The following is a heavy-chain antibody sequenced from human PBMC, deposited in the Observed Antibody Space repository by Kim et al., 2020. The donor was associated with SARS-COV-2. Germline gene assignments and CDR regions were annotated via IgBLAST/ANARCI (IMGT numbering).Heavy chain of an antibody. J-gene: IGHJ5*02. D-gene: IGHD6-6*01. V-gene: IGHV4-34*01. Sequence: LKSRVTISVDTSKNQFSLKLSSVTAADTAVYYCARGRGAARPHNYNWFDPWGQGTLVTVSS. CDR3: ARGRGAARPHNYNWFDP.